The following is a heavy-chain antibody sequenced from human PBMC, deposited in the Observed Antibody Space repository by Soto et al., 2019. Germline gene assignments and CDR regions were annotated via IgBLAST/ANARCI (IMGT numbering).Heavy chain of an antibody. Sequence: SVKVSCKASGYTFTSYGISWVRQAPGQGLEWMGGIIPIFGTANYAQKFQGRVTITADESTSTVYMELSSLRYEDTAVYYCARDGVYYDSSVYGNWFDPWGQGTLVTVSS. J-gene: IGHJ5*02. V-gene: IGHV1-69*13. CDR2: IIPIFGTA. D-gene: IGHD3-22*01. CDR1: GYTFTSYG. CDR3: ARDGVYYDSSVYGNWFDP.